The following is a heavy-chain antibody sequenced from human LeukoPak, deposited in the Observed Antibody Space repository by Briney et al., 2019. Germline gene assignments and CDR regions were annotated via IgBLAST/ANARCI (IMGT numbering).Heavy chain of an antibody. CDR1: GGTFSSYA. D-gene: IGHD5-18*01. V-gene: IGHV1-69*05. CDR2: IIPIFGTA. Sequence: LVKVSCKASGGTFSSYAISWVRQAPGQGLEWMGRIIPIFGTANYAQKSQGRVTITTDESTSTAYMELSSLRSEDTAVYYCARDISAFGYSYESWGQGTLVTVSS. CDR3: ARDISAFGYSYES. J-gene: IGHJ4*02.